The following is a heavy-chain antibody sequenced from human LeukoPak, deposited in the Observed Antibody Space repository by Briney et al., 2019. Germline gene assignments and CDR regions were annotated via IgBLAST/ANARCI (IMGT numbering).Heavy chain of an antibody. Sequence: GSSVKVSCKASGGTFSSYAISWVRQAPGQGLEWMGGIIPIFGTANYAQKFQGRVTITTDESTSTAYMELRSLRSEDTAVYYCARVSSGWYSPSSAFDIWGQGTMVTVSS. J-gene: IGHJ3*02. CDR1: GGTFSSYA. CDR3: ARVSSGWYSPSSAFDI. CDR2: IIPIFGTA. V-gene: IGHV1-69*05. D-gene: IGHD6-19*01.